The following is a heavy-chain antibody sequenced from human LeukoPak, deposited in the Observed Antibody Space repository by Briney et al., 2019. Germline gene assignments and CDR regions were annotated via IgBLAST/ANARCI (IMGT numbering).Heavy chain of an antibody. CDR2: INHSGST. CDR3: ARREYSSWKTRHEYFQD. Sequence: SETLSLTCAVYGGSFSGYYWSWIRQPPGKGLEWIGEINHSGSTNYNPSLKSRVTISVDTSKNQFSLKLSSVTAADTAVYYCARREYSSWKTRHEYFQDWGQGTLVTVSS. J-gene: IGHJ1*01. V-gene: IGHV4-34*01. CDR1: GGSFSGYY. D-gene: IGHD6-13*01.